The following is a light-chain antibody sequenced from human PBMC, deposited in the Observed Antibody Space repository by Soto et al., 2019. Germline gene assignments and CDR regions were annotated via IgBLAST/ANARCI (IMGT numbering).Light chain of an antibody. CDR1: QSISSNY. CDR2: AAS. J-gene: IGKJ1*01. Sequence: EIVFTPSPGTLSLSPGERASLSCRASQSISSNYLAWFQQKPGQAPRLLIYAASSRASGIPDRFSGSGSETEFTLTISRLEPEDFAVYYCLKYGRSPGWTFGQGTKVDIK. CDR3: LKYGRSPGWT. V-gene: IGKV3-20*01.